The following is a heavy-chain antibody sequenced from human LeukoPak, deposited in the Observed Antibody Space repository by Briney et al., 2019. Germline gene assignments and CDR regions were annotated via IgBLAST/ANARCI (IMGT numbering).Heavy chain of an antibody. D-gene: IGHD5-12*01. V-gene: IGHV4-34*01. CDR3: AREGGYDFYYYYYYMDV. CDR2: INHSGST. J-gene: IGHJ6*03. Sequence: SETLSLTCAVYGGSFSGYYWSWIRQPPGKGLEWIGEINHSGSTNYNPSLKSRVTMSVDTSKNQFSLKLSSVTAADTAVYYCAREGGYDFYYYYYYMDVWGKGTTVTISS. CDR1: GGSFSGYY.